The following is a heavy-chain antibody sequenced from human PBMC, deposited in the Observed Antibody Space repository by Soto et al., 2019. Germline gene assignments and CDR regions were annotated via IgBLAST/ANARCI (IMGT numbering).Heavy chain of an antibody. J-gene: IGHJ4*02. CDR3: AKDSRPGRSDPDYYDSSGTKGVSDY. Sequence: PGGSLRLSCAASGFIFSSFAMSWVRQAPGKGLEWVSAISGSGGSTYYADSVKGRFTISRDKSKNTLYLQMNSLRAEDTAVYYCAKDSRPGRSDPDYYDSSGTKGVSDYWGQGTLVTVSS. CDR2: ISGSGGST. D-gene: IGHD3-22*01. CDR1: GFIFSSFA. V-gene: IGHV3-23*01.